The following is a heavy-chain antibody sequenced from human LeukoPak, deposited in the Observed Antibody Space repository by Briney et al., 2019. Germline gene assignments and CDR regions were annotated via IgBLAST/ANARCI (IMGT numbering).Heavy chain of an antibody. D-gene: IGHD2-2*01. CDR3: ARVVPAAISFDY. J-gene: IGHJ4*02. CDR2: IYYSGST. V-gene: IGHV4-31*03. Sequence: SETLSLTCTVSGGSISSGGYYWSWIRQHPGKGLEWIGYIYYSGSTYYNPSLKSRVTISVDTSKNQFSLKLSSVTAADTAVYYCARVVPAAISFDYWGQGTLVTVSS. CDR1: GGSISSGGYY.